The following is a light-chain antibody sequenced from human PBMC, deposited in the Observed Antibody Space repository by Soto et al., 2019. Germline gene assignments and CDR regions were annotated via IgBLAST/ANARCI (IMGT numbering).Light chain of an antibody. Sequence: DIQVTQSPSSLSASAGYIFTITCRASQGVSNYLAWYQQKPGKVPKLLISAASTLQSGVPSRFSGSGSGTEFTLTISSLKSEDFAVYYCQQYNNWHRKTFGGGTKVDIK. CDR2: AAS. V-gene: IGKV1-27*01. CDR1: QGVSNY. J-gene: IGKJ4*01. CDR3: QQYNNWHRKT.